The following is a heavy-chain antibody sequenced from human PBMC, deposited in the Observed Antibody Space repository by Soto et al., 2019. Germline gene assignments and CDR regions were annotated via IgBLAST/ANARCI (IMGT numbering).Heavy chain of an antibody. J-gene: IGHJ4*02. CDR2: IRSKAYGETT. CDR3: TRGFTFILF. V-gene: IGHV3-49*05. D-gene: IGHD2-15*01. CDR1: GFTFGDYA. Sequence: EVQLVESGGGLVKPGRSLRLSCAASGFTFGDYAMSWFRQAPGKGPEWVGFIRSKAYGETTEYAASVKGRFTISRDDSKSIAYLQMNSLKTEDTAVYFCTRGFTFILFWGQGTLVTVSS.